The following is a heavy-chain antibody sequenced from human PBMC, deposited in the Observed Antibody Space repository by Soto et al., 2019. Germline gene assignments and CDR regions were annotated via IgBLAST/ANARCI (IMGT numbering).Heavy chain of an antibody. Sequence: QITLKESGPTLVKPTQTLTLTCTFSGFSLSTSGVGVGWIRQPPGQALEWLAPTYWDDGKRYSPSLKSRLTITKDASKTRLVLTMTNMDPVDTATYYCARSITIFGVLIIAYFDYWGQRTLVTVFS. CDR1: GFSLSTSGVG. D-gene: IGHD3-3*01. CDR3: ARSITIFGVLIIAYFDY. V-gene: IGHV2-5*02. J-gene: IGHJ4*02. CDR2: TYWDDGK.